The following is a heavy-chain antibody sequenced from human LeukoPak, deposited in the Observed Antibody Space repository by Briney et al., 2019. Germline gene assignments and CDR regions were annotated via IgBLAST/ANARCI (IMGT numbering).Heavy chain of an antibody. Sequence: SVKVSCKASGYTFTSYAISWVRQAPGQGLEWMGRIIPILGIANYAQKFQGRVTITADKSTSTAYMELSSLRSEDTAVYYCARDRCSSTSCYSDGLDYWGQGTLVTVSS. J-gene: IGHJ4*02. CDR2: IIPILGIA. V-gene: IGHV1-69*04. D-gene: IGHD2-2*01. CDR1: GYTFTSYA. CDR3: ARDRCSSTSCYSDGLDY.